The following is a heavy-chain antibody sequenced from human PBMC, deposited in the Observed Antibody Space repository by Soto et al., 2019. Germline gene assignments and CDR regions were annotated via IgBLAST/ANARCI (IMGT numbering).Heavy chain of an antibody. Sequence: QVQLVQSGAEVKKPGSSVKVSCKASGGTFSSYAISWVRQAPGQGLEWMGGIIPIFGTANYAQKFQGRVTITGDESTSTAYMALSSLRSEDTAVYYCARAPPPYYYDSSPNRFDPWGQGTLVTVSS. CDR2: IIPIFGTA. D-gene: IGHD3-22*01. V-gene: IGHV1-69*01. J-gene: IGHJ5*02. CDR3: ARAPPPYYYDSSPNRFDP. CDR1: GGTFSSYA.